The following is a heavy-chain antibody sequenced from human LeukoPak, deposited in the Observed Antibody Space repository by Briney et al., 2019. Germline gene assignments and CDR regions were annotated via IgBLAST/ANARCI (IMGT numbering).Heavy chain of an antibody. J-gene: IGHJ4*02. V-gene: IGHV3-15*01. D-gene: IGHD3-10*01. CDR3: ATDLRFGDLLKVY. CDR2: IQSKAHGGTT. Sequence: GGSLRLSCVASEFTFNKAWMRWIRLAPGKGLEWVGRIQSKAHGGTTDYAAPVKGRFTISRDDSKNTVFLEMNSLKSEDTAMYYCATDLRFGDLLKVYWGQGTPVTVSS. CDR1: EFTFNKAW.